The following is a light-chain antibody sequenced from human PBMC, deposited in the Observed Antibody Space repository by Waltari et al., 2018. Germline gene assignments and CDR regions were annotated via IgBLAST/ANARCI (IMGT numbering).Light chain of an antibody. CDR3: QQSYGTPWT. J-gene: IGKJ1*01. CDR2: AAS. CDR1: QSISSY. Sequence: DIQMTQSPSPLSAAVGDRVTNTCRASQSISSYLNGYQQKPGKAPKLLIYAASSLQSGVPSRFSGSGSGTDFTLTISSLQPEDFATYYCQQSYGTPWTFGQGTKVEIK. V-gene: IGKV1-39*01.